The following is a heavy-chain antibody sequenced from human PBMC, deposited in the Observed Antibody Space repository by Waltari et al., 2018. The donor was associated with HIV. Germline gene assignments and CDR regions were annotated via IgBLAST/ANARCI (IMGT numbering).Heavy chain of an antibody. J-gene: IGHJ4*02. D-gene: IGHD2-2*01. V-gene: IGHV4-39*01. CDR3: AGHRTPVPSRIDY. CDR1: GDSINTTNYY. CDR2: VSYTGST. Sequence: QLQLQESGPGTVKASQTLSLICSVSGDSINTTNYYGGWIRQPPGEGLGWIASVSYTGSTHYSPSLKSRVTISVDTPKNQFSLILTSVTAGDTAIYFCAGHRTPVPSRIDYWGQGSLVAVSS.